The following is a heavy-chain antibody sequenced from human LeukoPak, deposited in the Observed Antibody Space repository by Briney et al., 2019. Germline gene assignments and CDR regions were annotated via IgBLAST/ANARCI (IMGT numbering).Heavy chain of an antibody. CDR1: GGSISSYY. Sequence: SETLSLTCTVSGGSISSYYWSWIRQPPGKGLEWIGYISHSGSSNYSPSLKSRVTISLDTSKNQFSLKLSSVTAADTAVYYCAGHHPRNTVDFWGQGTLVTVSS. V-gene: IGHV4-59*08. CDR3: AGHHPRNTVDF. CDR2: ISHSGSS. D-gene: IGHD2/OR15-2a*01. J-gene: IGHJ4*02.